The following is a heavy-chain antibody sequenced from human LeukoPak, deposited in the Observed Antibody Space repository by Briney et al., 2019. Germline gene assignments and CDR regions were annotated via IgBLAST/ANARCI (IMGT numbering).Heavy chain of an antibody. J-gene: IGHJ4*02. CDR1: GGSISSSSYY. D-gene: IGHD5-12*01. CDR2: IYYSGST. V-gene: IGHV4-39*07. CDR3: ARDPGSGYEEHFDY. Sequence: SETLSLTCTVSGGSISSSSYYWGWIRQPPGKGLEWIGSIYYSGSTYYNPSLKSRVTISVDTSKNQFSLKLSSVTAEDTAVYYCARDPGSGYEEHFDYWGQGTLVTVSS.